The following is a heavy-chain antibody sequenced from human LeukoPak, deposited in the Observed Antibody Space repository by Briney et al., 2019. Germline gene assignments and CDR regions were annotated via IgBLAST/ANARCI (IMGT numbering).Heavy chain of an antibody. CDR3: ARVAAGPSYFDY. CDR2: INQEGSDK. Sequence: GRSLRLSWAASGFRVDEYWMSWVRQAPGKGLECVANINQEGSDKHYVDSVKGRLTISRDNAKNSLYLQMNSLRTEDTAVYYCARVAAGPSYFDYWGKGTLVTVSS. D-gene: IGHD6-13*01. CDR1: GFRVDEYW. J-gene: IGHJ4*02. V-gene: IGHV3-7*05.